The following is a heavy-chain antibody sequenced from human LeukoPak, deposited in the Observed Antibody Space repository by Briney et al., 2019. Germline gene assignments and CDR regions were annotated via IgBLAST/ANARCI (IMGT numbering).Heavy chain of an antibody. CDR2: INPSGGST. J-gene: IGHJ5*02. D-gene: IGHD6-13*01. CDR1: GCTFTSYY. CDR3: ARGHRGEQQLANWFDP. V-gene: IGHV1-46*01. Sequence: GASVKVSCKASGCTFTSYYMHWVRQAPGQGLEWMGIINPSGGSTSYAQKFQGRVTMTRDTSTSTVYMELSSLRSEDTAVYYCARGHRGEQQLANWFDPWGQGTLVTVSS.